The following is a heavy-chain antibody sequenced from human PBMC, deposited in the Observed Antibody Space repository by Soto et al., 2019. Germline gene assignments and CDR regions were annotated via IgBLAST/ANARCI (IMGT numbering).Heavy chain of an antibody. CDR1: GFTFSSYA. CDR2: ISYDGGSK. Sequence: QVQLVESGGGVVQPGRSLRLSCAASGFTFSSYAMHWVRQAPGKGPEWVAVISYDGGSKTYADSVKGQFTISRDNSKNSLFLQMNNLRPEDTAVYYCARRNSDYSSVWSDAFDIWGQGTMVTVSS. D-gene: IGHD6-19*01. J-gene: IGHJ3*02. CDR3: ARRNSDYSSVWSDAFDI. V-gene: IGHV3-30-3*01.